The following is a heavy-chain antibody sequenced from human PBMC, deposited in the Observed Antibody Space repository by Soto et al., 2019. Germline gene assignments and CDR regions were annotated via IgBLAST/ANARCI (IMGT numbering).Heavy chain of an antibody. V-gene: IGHV3-9*01. CDR3: AKDEGGGRITIFGVVFRSFDY. CDR1: GFTFDDYA. Sequence: GGSLRLSCAASGFTFDDYAMHWVRQVPGKGLEWVSGISWNSGRIGYADSVKGRFTISRDNAKNSLYLQMNSLREEDTALYYCAKDEGGGRITIFGVVFRSFDYWGQGTLVTVSS. J-gene: IGHJ4*02. D-gene: IGHD3-3*01. CDR2: ISWNSGRI.